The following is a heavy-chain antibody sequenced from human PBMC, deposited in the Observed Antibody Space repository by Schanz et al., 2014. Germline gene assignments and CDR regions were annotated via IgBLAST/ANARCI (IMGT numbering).Heavy chain of an antibody. CDR1: GTSITSSTYY. CDR2: ISYSGNT. D-gene: IGHD3-22*01. Sequence: QLQLRESGPGLVKPSETLSLICSVSGTSITSSTYYWGWIRQPPGKGPEWIGSISYSGNTSYTPSLKSRVTISFAPSKNQFPRKLPSVTAADTAVYYCARPSSVVGITGWFDTWGQGTLVTVSS. CDR3: ARPSSVVGITGWFDT. V-gene: IGHV4-39*01. J-gene: IGHJ5*02.